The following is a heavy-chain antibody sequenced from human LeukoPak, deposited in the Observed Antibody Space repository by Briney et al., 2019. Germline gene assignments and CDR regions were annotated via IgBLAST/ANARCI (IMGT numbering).Heavy chain of an antibody. CDR1: GFTVSSNY. J-gene: IGHJ4*02. D-gene: IGHD3-10*01. CDR3: ARGVHLAFGYFDY. V-gene: IGHV3-53*01. Sequence: PGGSLRLSCAASGFTVSSNYMSWVRQAPGKGLEWVSVIYSGGSTYYADSVKGRFTISRDNSKNTLYLQMNSLRAEDTAVYYCARGVHLAFGYFDYWGQGTLVTVSS. CDR2: IYSGGST.